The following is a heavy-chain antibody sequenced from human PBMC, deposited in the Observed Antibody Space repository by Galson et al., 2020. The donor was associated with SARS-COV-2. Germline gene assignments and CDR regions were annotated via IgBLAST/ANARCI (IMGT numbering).Heavy chain of an antibody. D-gene: IGHD3-3*01. J-gene: IGHJ6*03. CDR1: VFTFRSYA. CDR3: ARDPYDFWSGWALYYYMDV. Sequence: QRVDSLMIFCARPVFTFRSYAMHWVRQAPGKGLEWVAVISYDGSNKYYADSVKGRFTISRDNSKNTLYLQMNSLRAEDTAVYYCARDPYDFWSGWALYYYMDVWGKGTTVTVSS. V-gene: IGHV3-30*04. CDR2: ISYDGSNK.